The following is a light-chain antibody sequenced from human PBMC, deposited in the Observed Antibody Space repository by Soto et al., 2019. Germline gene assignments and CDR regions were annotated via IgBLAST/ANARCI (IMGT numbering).Light chain of an antibody. V-gene: IGLV2-14*01. Sequence: QSALTHPASVSGSPGQSITISCTGTSSDVGGYNYVSWYQQHPGKAPKLMIYEVSNRPSGVSNRFSGSKSGNTASLTISGLQADDEADYYCSSYTGSSTLVFGGGTKLTVL. CDR1: SSDVGGYNY. CDR2: EVS. CDR3: SSYTGSSTLV. J-gene: IGLJ3*02.